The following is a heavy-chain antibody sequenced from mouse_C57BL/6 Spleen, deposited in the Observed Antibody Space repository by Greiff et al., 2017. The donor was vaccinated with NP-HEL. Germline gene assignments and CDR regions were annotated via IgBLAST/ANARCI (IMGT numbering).Heavy chain of an antibody. CDR3: ARSYYGSSHWYFDV. CDR1: GYTFTDYY. CDR2: INPYNGGT. J-gene: IGHJ1*03. D-gene: IGHD1-1*01. Sequence: EVQLQQSGPVLVKSGASVKMSCKASGYTFTDYYMNWVKQSHGKSLEWIGVINPYNGGTSYNQKFKGKATLTVDKSSSTAYMELNSLTSEDSAVYYCARSYYGSSHWYFDVWGTGTTVTVSS. V-gene: IGHV1-19*01.